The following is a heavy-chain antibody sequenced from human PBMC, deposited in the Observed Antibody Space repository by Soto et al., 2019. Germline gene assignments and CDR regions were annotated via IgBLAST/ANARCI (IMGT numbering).Heavy chain of an antibody. Sequence: GSGPTLVNPTQTLTLTCTFSGFSLSTSGVGVGWIRQPPGNALEWLALIYWDDDKRYSPSLKSRLTITKDTSKNQVVLTMTNIDPVDTAAYYCAHRSSWYDGYYSYYGLDVWGQGTTVTVSS. J-gene: IGHJ6*02. CDR3: AHRSSWYDGYYSYYGLDV. V-gene: IGHV2-5*02. D-gene: IGHD6-13*01. CDR1: GFSLSTSGVG. CDR2: IYWDDDK.